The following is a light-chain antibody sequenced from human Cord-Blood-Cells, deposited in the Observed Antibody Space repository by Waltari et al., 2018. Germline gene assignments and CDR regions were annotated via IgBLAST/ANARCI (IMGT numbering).Light chain of an antibody. J-gene: IGLJ2*01. CDR3: SSYAGSNNLV. V-gene: IGLV2-8*01. CDR1: SSDVGGYNY. Sequence: QSALTQPPSASGSPGQSVTISCTGTSSDVGGYNYVSWYQQHPGKAPKLMIYEVSKRPAGLPARVSGAKAGNTASLTVSGLQAEDEADYYCSSYAGSNNLVFGGGTKLTVL. CDR2: EVS.